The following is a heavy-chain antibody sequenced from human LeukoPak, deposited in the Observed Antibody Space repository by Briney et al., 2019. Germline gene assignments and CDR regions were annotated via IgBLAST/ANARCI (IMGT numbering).Heavy chain of an antibody. J-gene: IGHJ5*02. Sequence: PGGSLRLSCAASGFTFSSYAMSWVRQAPGKGLEWVSYISSSGSTIYYADSVKGRFTISRDNAKNSLYLQMNSLRAEDTAVYYCASYDYVNWFDPWGQGTLVTVSS. D-gene: IGHD5-12*01. CDR1: GFTFSSYA. CDR3: ASYDYVNWFDP. CDR2: ISSSGSTI. V-gene: IGHV3-48*04.